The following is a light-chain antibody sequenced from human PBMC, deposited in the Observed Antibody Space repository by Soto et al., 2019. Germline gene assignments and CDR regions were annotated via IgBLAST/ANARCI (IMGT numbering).Light chain of an antibody. Sequence: AIRMTQSPSSFSASTGDGVTITCRASQGISSYLAWYQQKPGKAPKLLIYAASTLQSGVPSRFSGSGSGTDFTLTISCLQSEDFATYFCQQYDSYPRTVGQGTKVEIK. J-gene: IGKJ1*01. CDR2: AAS. CDR3: QQYDSYPRT. CDR1: QGISSY. V-gene: IGKV1-8*01.